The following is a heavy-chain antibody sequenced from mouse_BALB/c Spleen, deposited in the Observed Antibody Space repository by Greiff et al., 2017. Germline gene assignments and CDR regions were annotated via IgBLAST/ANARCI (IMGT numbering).Heavy chain of an antibody. V-gene: IGHV5-4*02. CDR3: ARGAGNYGRSYAMDY. Sequence: EVQLVESGGGLVKPGGSLKLSCAASGFTFSDYYMYWVRQTPEKRLEWVATISDGGSYTYYPDSVKGRFTISRDNAKNNLYLQMSSLKSEDTAMYYCARGAGNYGRSYAMDYWGQGTSVTVSS. CDR2: ISDGGSYT. D-gene: IGHD2-1*01. CDR1: GFTFSDYY. J-gene: IGHJ4*01.